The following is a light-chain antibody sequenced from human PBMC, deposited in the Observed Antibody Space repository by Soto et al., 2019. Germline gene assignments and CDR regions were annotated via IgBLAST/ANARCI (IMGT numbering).Light chain of an antibody. J-gene: IGKJ3*01. V-gene: IGKV1-27*01. CDR1: QGISNY. CDR3: KHYESDPFT. CDR2: AAS. Sequence: DIQMTQSPSSLSASVGDRVTITCRASQGISNYLAWYQQKPGKVPELLIYAASTSQSGVPSRFSGSGSGTDFTLSISSLQPEDFATYYCKHYESDPFTFGTGTTVEIK.